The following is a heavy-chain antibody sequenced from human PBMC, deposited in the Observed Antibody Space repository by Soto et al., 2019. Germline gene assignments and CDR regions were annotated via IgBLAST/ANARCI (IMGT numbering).Heavy chain of an antibody. J-gene: IGHJ4*02. CDR3: ARGPRKGWFSASSSFDY. CDR1: GFTFSSYW. V-gene: IGHV3-74*01. Sequence: PGGSLRLSCAASGFTFSSYWMHWVRQAPGKGLVWVSRINSDGSSTSYADSVKGRFTISRDNAKNTLYLQMNSLRAEDTAVYYCARGPRKGWFSASSSFDYWGQGTLVTVSS. D-gene: IGHD6-6*01. CDR2: INSDGSST.